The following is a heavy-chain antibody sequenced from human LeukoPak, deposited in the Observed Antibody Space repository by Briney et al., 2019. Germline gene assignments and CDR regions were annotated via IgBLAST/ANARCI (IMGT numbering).Heavy chain of an antibody. D-gene: IGHD3-10*01. Sequence: GGSLRLSCAASGFTFSSYEMNWVRQGPGKGLEWISYITTTDTTKYYTDSGKGRFTISRDNAKNSLYLQMHSLRAGDTAVYYCARGGFVFDIWGQGTVVTVSS. CDR1: GFTFSSYE. CDR3: ARGGFVFDI. V-gene: IGHV3-48*03. J-gene: IGHJ3*02. CDR2: ITTTDTTK.